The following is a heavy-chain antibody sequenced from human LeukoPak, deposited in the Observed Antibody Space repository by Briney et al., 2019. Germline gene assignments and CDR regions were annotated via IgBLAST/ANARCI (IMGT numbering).Heavy chain of an antibody. J-gene: IGHJ4*02. Sequence: PGGSLRLSCAASGFTFSSYAMGWVRQAPGKGLEWVSAISGRGGSTYYAGSVKGRFTVSRDNSKNTLSLQMNSLRAEDTAVYYCAKDEQWLVYDYWGQGTLVTVSS. CDR2: ISGRGGST. V-gene: IGHV3-23*01. CDR1: GFTFSSYA. CDR3: AKDEQWLVYDY. D-gene: IGHD6-19*01.